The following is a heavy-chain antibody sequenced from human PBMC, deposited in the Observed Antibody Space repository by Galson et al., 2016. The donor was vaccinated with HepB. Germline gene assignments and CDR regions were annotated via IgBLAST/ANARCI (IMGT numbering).Heavy chain of an antibody. Sequence: SLRLSCAASGFTFSKHAMNWVRQAPGKGLEWVSAISESGGNTYYTDSVKGRFTISRDNSKNTLFLQMNSLRADDTAIYYCVAGPPYSHTWRAWGYSYAMDVWGQGTTVTVSS. D-gene: IGHD1-1*01. J-gene: IGHJ6*02. CDR3: VAGPPYSHTWRAWGYSYAMDV. CDR2: ISESGGNT. CDR1: GFTFSKHA. V-gene: IGHV3-23*01.